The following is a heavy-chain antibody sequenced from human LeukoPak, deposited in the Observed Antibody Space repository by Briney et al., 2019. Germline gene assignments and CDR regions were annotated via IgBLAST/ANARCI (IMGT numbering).Heavy chain of an antibody. CDR1: GFTFISYW. CDR2: INGDGSST. J-gene: IGHJ4*02. D-gene: IGHD5-12*01. V-gene: IGHV3-74*01. Sequence: GGSLRLSCAASGFTFISYWMHWVRQAPGKGLVWVSRINGDGSSTTYADFVKDRFTISRENAKNTLYLQLNSLRAEDTAVYYCAKEGASGYGAFDYWGQGTLVTVSS. CDR3: AKEGASGYGAFDY.